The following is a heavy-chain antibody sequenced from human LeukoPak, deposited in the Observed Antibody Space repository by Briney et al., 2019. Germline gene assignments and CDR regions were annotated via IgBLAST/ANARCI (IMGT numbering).Heavy chain of an antibody. CDR1: EFTFSTYA. CDR2: ISYDGSNK. J-gene: IGHJ4*02. D-gene: IGHD6-19*01. CDR3: ARDRSQWPEYYFDY. V-gene: IGHV3-30*04. Sequence: GGSLRLSCAASEFTFSTYAMHWVRQAPGKGLEWVAVISYDGSNKYYADSVKGRFTISRDNSKNTLYLQMNSLRAEDTAVYYCARDRSQWPEYYFDYWGQGTLVTVSS.